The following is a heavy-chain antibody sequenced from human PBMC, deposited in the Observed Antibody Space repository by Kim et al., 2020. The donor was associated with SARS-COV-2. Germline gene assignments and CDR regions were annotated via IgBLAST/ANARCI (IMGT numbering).Heavy chain of an antibody. Sequence: GRFTISRDNSKNTLYMQMNSQRAEDTAVYYCARDATVTLLSRHYYYYGMDVWGQGTTVTVSS. J-gene: IGHJ6*02. V-gene: IGHV3-30*01. CDR3: ARDATVTLLSRHYYYYGMDV. D-gene: IGHD4-4*01.